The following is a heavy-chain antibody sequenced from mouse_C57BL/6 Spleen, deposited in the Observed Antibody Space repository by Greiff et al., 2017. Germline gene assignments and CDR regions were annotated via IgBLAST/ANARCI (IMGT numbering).Heavy chain of an antibody. V-gene: IGHV1-76*01. Sequence: VQLKQSGAELVRPGASVKLSCKASGYTFTDYYINWVKQRPGQGLAWIARIYPGSGNTYYNEKFKGKATLTAEKSSSTAYMQLSSLTSEDSAVYFCARFDGYFWYFDVWGTGTTVTVSS. D-gene: IGHD2-3*01. CDR3: ARFDGYFWYFDV. J-gene: IGHJ1*03. CDR1: GYTFTDYY. CDR2: IYPGSGNT.